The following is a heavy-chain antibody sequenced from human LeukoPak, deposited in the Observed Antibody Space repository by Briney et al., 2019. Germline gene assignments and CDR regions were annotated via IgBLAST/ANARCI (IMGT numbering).Heavy chain of an antibody. V-gene: IGHV3-48*01. D-gene: IGHD5-24*01. Sequence: PGGSLRLSCAGSGFTFSSYSMNWVRQAPGKGLEWVSYISSSSETIYYADSVKGRFTISRDNAKNSLFLQMNSLRAEDTAVYYCAKGESITSAWFDSWGQGTLVTVSS. CDR1: GFTFSSYS. CDR2: ISSSSETI. J-gene: IGHJ5*01. CDR3: AKGESITSAWFDS.